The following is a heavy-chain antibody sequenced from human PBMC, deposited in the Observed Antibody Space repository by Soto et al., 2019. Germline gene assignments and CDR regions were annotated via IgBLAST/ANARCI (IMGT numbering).Heavy chain of an antibody. CDR1: GGSISSGGYS. CDR2: IYHSGST. D-gene: IGHD3-10*01. Sequence: PSETLCLTCAVSGGSISSGGYSWSWIRQPPGKGLEWIGYIYHSGSTYYNPSLKSRVTISVDRSKNQFSLKLSSVTAADTAVYYCARYYGGYSDYWGQGTLVTVSS. V-gene: IGHV4-30-2*01. CDR3: ARYYGGYSDY. J-gene: IGHJ4*02.